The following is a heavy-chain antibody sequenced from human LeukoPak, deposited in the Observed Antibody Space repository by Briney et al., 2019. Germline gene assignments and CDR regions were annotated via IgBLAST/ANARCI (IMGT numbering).Heavy chain of an antibody. V-gene: IGHV3-74*01. CDR2: ISPDGSRT. Sequence: GGSLRLSCAASGFTFSRYWMHWARQAPGKGLVWVSRISPDGSRTTYADSVKGRFTIFRDNAKNTVYLQMNSLRAEDTAVYYCARVALGSYNWFDPWGQGTLVTVSS. D-gene: IGHD3-10*01. CDR1: GFTFSRYW. CDR3: ARVALGSYNWFDP. J-gene: IGHJ5*02.